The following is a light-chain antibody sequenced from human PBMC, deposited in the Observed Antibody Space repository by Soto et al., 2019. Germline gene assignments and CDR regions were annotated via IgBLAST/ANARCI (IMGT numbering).Light chain of an antibody. CDR3: QQYGSSPRFT. V-gene: IGKV3-20*01. Sequence: EIVLTQSPGTLSLSPGERATLSCRASQSVSSSYLAWYQQKPGQAPRLLIYGASSRATGIPDRFSGSGSGTDFTLTISRLEPEDFAVYYCQQYGSSPRFTFGGGNKVEIK. CDR1: QSVSSSY. CDR2: GAS. J-gene: IGKJ4*01.